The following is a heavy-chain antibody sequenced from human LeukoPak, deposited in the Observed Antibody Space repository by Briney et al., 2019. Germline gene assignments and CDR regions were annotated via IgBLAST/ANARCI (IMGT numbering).Heavy chain of an antibody. CDR2: IYYSGST. J-gene: IGHJ5*02. V-gene: IGHV4-59*08. CDR3: ARGMTTGPDP. Sequence: SETLSLTCTVSGDSISRFSWSWIRQPAGKGLEWIGYIYYSGSTNYNPSLKSRLTISVDTSKNQFSLNLSSVTAADTAVYYCARGMTTGPDPWGQGTLVTVSS. CDR1: GDSISRFS. D-gene: IGHD4-17*01.